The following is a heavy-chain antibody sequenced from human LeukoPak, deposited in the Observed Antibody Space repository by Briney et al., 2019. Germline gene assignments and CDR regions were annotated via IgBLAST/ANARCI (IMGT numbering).Heavy chain of an antibody. J-gene: IGHJ4*02. Sequence: SETLTLTCTVSGGSISSSSYYWGWIRQPPGKGLEWIGYIYYSGSTYYNPSLKSRVTISVDTSKNQFSLKLSSVTAADTAVYYCARDSAYCGGDCYGPFDYWGQGTLVTVSS. D-gene: IGHD2-21*02. CDR2: IYYSGST. V-gene: IGHV4-39*07. CDR1: GGSISSSSYY. CDR3: ARDSAYCGGDCYGPFDY.